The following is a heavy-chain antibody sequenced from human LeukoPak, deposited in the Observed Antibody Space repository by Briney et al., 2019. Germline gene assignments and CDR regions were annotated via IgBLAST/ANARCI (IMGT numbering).Heavy chain of an antibody. CDR3: ARRYYYDSSGYHYYFDY. Sequence: ASVKVSCKASGGTFSSYAISWVRQAPGQGLEWMGGIIPIFGTANYAQKFQGRVTITADESTSTAYMELSSLRSEDTAVYYCARRYYYDSSGYHYYFDYWGQGTLVTVSS. CDR1: GGTFSSYA. CDR2: IIPIFGTA. D-gene: IGHD3-22*01. V-gene: IGHV1-69*13. J-gene: IGHJ4*02.